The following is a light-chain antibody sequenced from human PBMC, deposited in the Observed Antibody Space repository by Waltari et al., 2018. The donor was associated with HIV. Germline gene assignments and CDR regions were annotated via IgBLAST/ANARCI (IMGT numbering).Light chain of an antibody. Sequence: DVQLTQSPLSLSASAGYSVRITCRASQSILKYLAGYQQKPGKVPKLLVHSTSTLQPGVPSRFSGSGSGTDFTLTIDNLQPEDSATYYCQKYNGVPLTFGPGTKVEI. CDR2: STS. CDR1: QSILKY. J-gene: IGKJ1*01. V-gene: IGKV1-27*01. CDR3: QKYNGVPLT.